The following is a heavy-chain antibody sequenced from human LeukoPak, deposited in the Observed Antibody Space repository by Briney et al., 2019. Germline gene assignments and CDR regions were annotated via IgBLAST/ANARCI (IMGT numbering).Heavy chain of an antibody. V-gene: IGHV4-34*01. CDR3: ARKLKYFDWLGSYYYYMDV. CDR1: GGSFSGYY. J-gene: IGHJ6*03. Sequence: SEALSLTCAVYGGSFSGYYWSWIRQPPGKGLESIGEINHSGSTNYNPSLESRVSISIDTSKNQFSLELSSVTAADTAVYYCARKLKYFDWLGSYYYYMDVWGKGTTVTISS. D-gene: IGHD3-9*01. CDR2: INHSGST.